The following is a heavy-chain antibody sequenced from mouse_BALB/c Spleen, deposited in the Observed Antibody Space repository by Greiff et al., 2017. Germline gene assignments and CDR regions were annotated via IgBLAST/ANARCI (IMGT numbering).Heavy chain of an antibody. J-gene: IGHJ4*01. D-gene: IGHD2-4*01. Sequence: VQLQQPGAELVRPGASVKLSCKASGYTFTSYWINWVKQRPGQGLEWIGNIYPSDSYTNYNQKFKDKATLTVDKSSSTAYMQLSSPTSEDSAVYYCTRFDDDGHYYAMDYWGQGTSVTVSS. CDR2: IYPSDSYT. CDR1: GYTFTSYW. CDR3: TRFDDDGHYYAMDY. V-gene: IGHV1-69*02.